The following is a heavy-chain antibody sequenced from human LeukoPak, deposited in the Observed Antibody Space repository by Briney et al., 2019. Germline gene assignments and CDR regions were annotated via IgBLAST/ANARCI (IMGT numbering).Heavy chain of an antibody. CDR1: GFTFSSYG. J-gene: IGHJ4*02. Sequence: GGSLRLSCAASGFTFSSYGMHWVRQAPGKGLEGVAFIRYDGSNKYYADSVKGRFTTSRDNSKNTLYLQMNSLRAEDTAVYYCAKGIASSSYYFDYWGQGTLVTVSS. D-gene: IGHD6-6*01. V-gene: IGHV3-30*02. CDR3: AKGIASSSYYFDY. CDR2: IRYDGSNK.